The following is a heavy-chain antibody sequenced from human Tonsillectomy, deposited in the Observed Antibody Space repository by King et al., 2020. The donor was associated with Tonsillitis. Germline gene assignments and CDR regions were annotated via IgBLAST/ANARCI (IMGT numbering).Heavy chain of an antibody. CDR3: ARIQPHVIRFLEWLPVYSQAYYYYGMDV. V-gene: IGHV2-26*01. J-gene: IGHJ6*02. D-gene: IGHD3-3*01. CDR1: GFSLSNARMG. CDR2: IFSNDEK. Sequence: TLKESGPVLVKPTETLTLTCTVSGFSLSNARMGVSWIRQPPGKALEWLAHIFSNDEKSYSTSLKSRLTISKDTSKSQVVLTMTNMNPVDTATYYCARIQPHVIRFLEWLPVYSQAYYYYGMDVWGQGTTVTVSS.